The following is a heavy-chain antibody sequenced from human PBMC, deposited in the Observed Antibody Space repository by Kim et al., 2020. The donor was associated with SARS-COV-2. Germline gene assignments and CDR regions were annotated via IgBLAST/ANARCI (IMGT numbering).Heavy chain of an antibody. J-gene: IGHJ6*02. V-gene: IGHV3-9*01. CDR2: ISWNSGSI. Sequence: GGSLRLSCAASGFTFDDYAMHWVRQAPGKGLEWVSGISWNSGSIGYADSVKGRFTISRDNAKNSLYLQMNSLRAEDTALYYCAKAISKKDSSSWYSNYYYYGMDVWGQGTTVTVSS. CDR1: GFTFDDYA. CDR3: AKAISKKDSSSWYSNYYYYGMDV. D-gene: IGHD6-13*01.